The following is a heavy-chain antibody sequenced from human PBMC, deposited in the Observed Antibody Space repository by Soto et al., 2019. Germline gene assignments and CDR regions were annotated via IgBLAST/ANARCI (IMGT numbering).Heavy chain of an antibody. D-gene: IGHD3-22*01. Sequence: TSETLSLTCTVSGGSISGYYWSWIRQPPGKGLEWIGYFFYSGSTNYNPSLKSRVTISVDRSKNQFSLKLSSVTAADTAVYYCARYYYDSSGFDYWGQGTLVTVSS. CDR2: FFYSGST. V-gene: IGHV4-59*12. CDR1: GGSISGYY. J-gene: IGHJ4*02. CDR3: ARYYYDSSGFDY.